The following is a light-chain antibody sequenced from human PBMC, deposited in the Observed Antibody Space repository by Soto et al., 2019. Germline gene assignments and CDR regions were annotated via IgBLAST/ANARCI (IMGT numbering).Light chain of an antibody. CDR2: GTS. V-gene: IGKV3-15*01. J-gene: IGKJ3*01. Sequence: EIVMTQSPATLSVSPGERATLSCRASQSISSNLAWYQQKPGQAPRLLIYGTSIRATGIPATFSGSGSGTEFTLTISSLQSEDFSVYYCQQYNNWPFTFGHGTKVDIK. CDR3: QQYNNWPFT. CDR1: QSISSN.